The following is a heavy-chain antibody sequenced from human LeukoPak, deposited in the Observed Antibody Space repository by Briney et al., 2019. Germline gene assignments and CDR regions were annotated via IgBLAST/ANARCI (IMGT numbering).Heavy chain of an antibody. CDR3: AKGPTVTTHFDY. V-gene: IGHV3-9*01. D-gene: IGHD4-17*01. Sequence: GGSLRLSCAASGFTFDDYAMHWVRQAPGKGLEWVSGISWNSGSIGYADSVKGRFTISRDNAKNSLYLQMNSLRAEDTALYYCAKGPTVTTHFDYWSQGTLVTVSS. CDR2: ISWNSGSI. CDR1: GFTFDDYA. J-gene: IGHJ4*02.